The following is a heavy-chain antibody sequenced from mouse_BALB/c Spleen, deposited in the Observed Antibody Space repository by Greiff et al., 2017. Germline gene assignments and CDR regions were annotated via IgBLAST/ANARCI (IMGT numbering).Heavy chain of an antibody. CDR1: GYTFTSYW. D-gene: IGHD1-1*01. Sequence: QVQLKQSGAELAKPGASVKMSCKASGYTFTSYWMHWVKQRPGQGLEWIGYINPSTGYTEYNQKFKDKATLTADKSSSTAYMQLSSLTSEDSAVYYCAAGDYAAYWGQGTLVTVSA. V-gene: IGHV1-7*01. CDR3: AAGDYAAY. J-gene: IGHJ3*01. CDR2: INPSTGYT.